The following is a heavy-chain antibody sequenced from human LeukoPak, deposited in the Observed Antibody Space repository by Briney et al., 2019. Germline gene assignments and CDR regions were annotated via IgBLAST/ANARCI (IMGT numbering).Heavy chain of an antibody. V-gene: IGHV3-21*01. Sequence: GGSLRLSCAASGFTFSSYSMSWVRQAPGKGLEWASSITDSGAFIYYADSLRGRFTISRDNAKNSLYLQMNSLGAEDTAVYYCARDGPSWSRDYWGQGTLVIVSS. D-gene: IGHD2-15*01. CDR1: GFTFSSYS. J-gene: IGHJ4*02. CDR3: ARDGPSWSRDY. CDR2: ITDSGAFI.